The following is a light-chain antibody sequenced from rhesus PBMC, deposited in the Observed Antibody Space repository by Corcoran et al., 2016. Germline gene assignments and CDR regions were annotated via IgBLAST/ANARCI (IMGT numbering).Light chain of an antibody. CDR3: QQYKSYPCT. J-gene: IGKJ3*01. Sequence: DIQMTQSPSSLSASVGVRVTITCRASENVNNYLNWYQQKPGKAPKLLIYKASTLQSGVPSRFSGRGSGTDYTFTISSLQPEDFATYYCQQYKSYPCTFGPGTKLDIK. CDR2: KAS. CDR1: ENVNNY. V-gene: IGKV1-74*01.